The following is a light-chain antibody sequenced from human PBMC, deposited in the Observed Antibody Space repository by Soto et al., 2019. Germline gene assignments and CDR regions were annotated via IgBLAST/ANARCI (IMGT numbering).Light chain of an antibody. V-gene: IGKV1-27*01. CDR1: LPLSKY. CDR3: QKYNSKHHT. Sequence: DIQMTQSPSSLSASVGDRVTITCRASLPLSKYLAWYQQKPGKIPNLLIYAASTLQAGFPSRFSGSGSGTECTLTISSQQPEDGVSYYCQKYNSKHHTFGGGKNEEIK. J-gene: IGKJ4*01. CDR2: AAS.